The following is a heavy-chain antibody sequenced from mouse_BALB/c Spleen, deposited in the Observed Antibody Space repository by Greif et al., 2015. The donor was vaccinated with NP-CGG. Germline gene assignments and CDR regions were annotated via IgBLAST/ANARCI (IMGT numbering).Heavy chain of an antibody. CDR3: ARGGGNSYYAMDY. J-gene: IGHJ4*01. V-gene: IGHV2-9*02. Sequence: VQLQQSGPGLVAPSQSLSITCTVSGFSLTSYGVHWVRQPPGKGLEWLGVIWAGGSTNYNSALMSRLSISKDNSKSQVFLKMNSLQTDDTAMYYCARGGGNSYYAMDYWGQGTSVTVPS. CDR1: GFSLTSYG. CDR2: IWAGGST. D-gene: IGHD2-1*01.